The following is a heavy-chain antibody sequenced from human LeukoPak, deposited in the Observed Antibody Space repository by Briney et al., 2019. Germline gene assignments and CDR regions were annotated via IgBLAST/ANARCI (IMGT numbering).Heavy chain of an antibody. CDR3: ARVDGSGYYANNWFDA. J-gene: IGHJ5*02. Sequence: SVKVSCKASGGIFSTSAISWVRQAPGQGLEWMGGIIPSFGTANYAQKFQGRVTISADESTSTAYMELSSLRSEDTAVYYCARVDGSGYYANNWFDAWGQGTLVTVSS. D-gene: IGHD3-22*01. CDR1: GGIFSTSA. CDR2: IIPSFGTA. V-gene: IGHV1-69*13.